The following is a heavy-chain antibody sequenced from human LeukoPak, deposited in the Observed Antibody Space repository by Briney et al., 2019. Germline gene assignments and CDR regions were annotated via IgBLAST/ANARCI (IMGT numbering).Heavy chain of an antibody. J-gene: IGHJ6*02. CDR1: GFTVSSNY. CDR2: IYSGGST. V-gene: IGHV3-66*01. Sequence: SGGSLRLSCAASGFTVSSNYMSWVHQAPGKGLEWVSVIYSGGSTYYADSVKGRFTISRDNSKNTLYLQMNSLRAEDTAVYYCARVVYSYGYFYGMDVWGQGTTVTVSS. CDR3: ARVVYSYGYFYGMDV. D-gene: IGHD5-18*01.